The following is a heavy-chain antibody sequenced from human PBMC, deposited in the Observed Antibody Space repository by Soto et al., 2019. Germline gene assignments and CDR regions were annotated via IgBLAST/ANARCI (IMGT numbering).Heavy chain of an antibody. V-gene: IGHV3-30*18. CDR1: GFTFSSYC. CDR3: AKDLPNLPYRTSLKHYYYYAMDV. CDR2: ISYDGSNK. J-gene: IGHJ6*02. Sequence: QPGGSLRLSCAASGFTFSSYCMHWVRQAPGKGLEWVAVISYDGSNKYYADSVKGRFTISRDNSKNTLYLQMNSLRADDTALYYCAKDLPNLPYRTSLKHYYYYAMDVWGPGTPVTVSS. D-gene: IGHD2-2*01.